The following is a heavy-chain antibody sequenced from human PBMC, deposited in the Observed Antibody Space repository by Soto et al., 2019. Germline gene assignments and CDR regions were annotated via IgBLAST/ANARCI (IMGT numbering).Heavy chain of an antibody. D-gene: IGHD5-12*01. CDR1: GFTFSSYS. Sequence: EVQLVESGGGLVQPGGSLRLSCAASGFTFSSYSMNWVRQAPGKGLEWVSYISSSSSTIYYADSVKGRFTISRDNAKNSLYLQMNSLRAEDTAVYYCAGVAGYSGYDLFDYWGKGTLVTVSS. CDR2: ISSSSSTI. J-gene: IGHJ4*02. CDR3: AGVAGYSGYDLFDY. V-gene: IGHV3-48*01.